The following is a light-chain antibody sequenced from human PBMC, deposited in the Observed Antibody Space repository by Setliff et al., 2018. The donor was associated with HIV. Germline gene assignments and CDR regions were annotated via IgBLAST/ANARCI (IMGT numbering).Light chain of an antibody. Sequence: QSVLTQPRSVSGSPGQSVTIPCTGTSSDVGSYNYVTWYQQHPGKVPKLMIYDVTRRPSGVPDLFSGSRSGNTASLTISGLQAEDEADYYCSSFAGRLHVFGTGTKVTVL. V-gene: IGLV2-11*01. CDR2: DVT. J-gene: IGLJ1*01. CDR3: SSFAGRLHV. CDR1: SSDVGSYNY.